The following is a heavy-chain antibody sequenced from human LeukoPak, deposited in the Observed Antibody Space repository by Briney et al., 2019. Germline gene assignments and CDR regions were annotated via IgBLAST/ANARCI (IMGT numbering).Heavy chain of an antibody. V-gene: IGHV3-30*03. J-gene: IGHJ4*02. CDR1: GFTFSSYG. D-gene: IGHD1-14*01. CDR3: AREEPFYFDY. Sequence: PGRSLRLSCAASGFTFSSYGMHWVRQAPGKGLEWVAVISYDGSNKYYADSVKGRFTISRDNSKNTLYLQMNSLRAEDTAVYYCAREEPFYFDYWGQGTLVTVSS. CDR2: ISYDGSNK.